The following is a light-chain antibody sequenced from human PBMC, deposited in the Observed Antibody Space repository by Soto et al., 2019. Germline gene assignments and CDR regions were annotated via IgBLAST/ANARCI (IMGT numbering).Light chain of an antibody. CDR3: ASHTTSSTLI. J-gene: IGLJ2*01. CDR2: EVS. Sequence: QSALTQPASVSGSPGQSITISCTGTSSDIGNYNFVSWFQHHPGKAPKLIIYEVSHRPSGVSYRFSGSKSGNTASLTISGLQAEDAADYYCASHTTSSTLIFGGGTKLTVL. CDR1: SSDIGNYNF. V-gene: IGLV2-14*01.